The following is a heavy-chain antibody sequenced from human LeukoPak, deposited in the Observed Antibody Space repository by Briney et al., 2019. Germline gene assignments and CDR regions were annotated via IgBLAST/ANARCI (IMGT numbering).Heavy chain of an antibody. V-gene: IGHV1-69*04. CDR1: GGTLSSYA. CDR3: ARAVYYYDSSGYYNPTGDAFDI. CDR2: IIPILGIA. J-gene: IGHJ3*02. Sequence: ASVRVSCKASGGTLSSYAISWVRQAPGQGLEWMGRIIPILGIANYAQKFQGRVTITADKSTSTAYMELSSLRSEDTAVYYCARAVYYYDSSGYYNPTGDAFDIWGQGTMVTVSS. D-gene: IGHD3-22*01.